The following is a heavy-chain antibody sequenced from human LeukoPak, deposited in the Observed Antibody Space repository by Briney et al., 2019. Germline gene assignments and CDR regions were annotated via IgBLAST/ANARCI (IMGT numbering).Heavy chain of an antibody. CDR2: ISGSDGST. D-gene: IGHD3-9*01. V-gene: IGHV3-23*01. CDR3: AKAFGWLSEKLFDY. Sequence: GGSLRLSCAASGFTFSSYAMTWVRQAPGKGLECVSTISGSDGSTYYADSVKGRFTISRDNSKNTLYLQMNSLRAEDTAVYYCAKAFGWLSEKLFDYWGQGTLVTVSS. J-gene: IGHJ4*02. CDR1: GFTFSSYA.